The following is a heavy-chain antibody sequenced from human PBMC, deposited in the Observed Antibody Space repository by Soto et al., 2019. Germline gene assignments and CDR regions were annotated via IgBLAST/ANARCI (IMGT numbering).Heavy chain of an antibody. Sequence: GXSXKVSFKAAGYTXNSYYRDLVRQAPGQGLEWMGIINPSGGSTSYAQKFQGRVTMTRDKSTSTVYMEMSSLRSEDTAVYYCARKGGPSLFDPWGQGTLGTVSS. CDR3: ARKGGPSLFDP. D-gene: IGHD2-15*01. CDR1: GYTXNSYY. V-gene: IGHV1-46*02. J-gene: IGHJ5*02. CDR2: INPSGGST.